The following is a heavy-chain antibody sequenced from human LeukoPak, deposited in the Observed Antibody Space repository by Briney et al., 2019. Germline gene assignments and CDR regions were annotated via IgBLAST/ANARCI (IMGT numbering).Heavy chain of an antibody. CDR1: GYTFTGYF. CDR2: INPNSGDT. V-gene: IGHV1-2*02. J-gene: IGHJ4*02. CDR3: APHSLSGWHYFDY. Sequence: SSVKVSCKASGYTFTGYFMHWVRQAPGQGLAWMGWINPNSGDTNYAQNFQGRVTMTRDTSISTAYMELNNLRSDDTAVYYCAPHSLSGWHYFDYWGQGTLVTVSS. D-gene: IGHD6-19*01.